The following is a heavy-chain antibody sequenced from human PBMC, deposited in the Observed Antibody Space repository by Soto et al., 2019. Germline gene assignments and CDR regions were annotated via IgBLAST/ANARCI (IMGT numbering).Heavy chain of an antibody. CDR3: ARGVQYDFWSGYPPSNYYMDV. CDR1: GYTFTSYD. Sequence: ASVKVSCKASGYTFTSYDINWVQQATGQGLEWMGWMNPNSGNTGYAQKFQGRVTMTRNTSISTAYMELSSLRSEDTAVYYCARGVQYDFWSGYPPSNYYMDVWGKGTTVTVSS. V-gene: IGHV1-8*01. J-gene: IGHJ6*03. D-gene: IGHD3-3*01. CDR2: MNPNSGNT.